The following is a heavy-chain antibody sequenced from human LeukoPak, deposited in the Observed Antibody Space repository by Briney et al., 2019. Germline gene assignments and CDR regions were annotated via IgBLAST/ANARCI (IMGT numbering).Heavy chain of an antibody. CDR1: GGSISSYY. Sequence: SETLSLTCTVSGGSISSYYWSWIRQPPGKGLEWIGYIYYSGSTNYNPSLKSRVTISVDTSKNQFSLKLSSVTAADTAVYYCARGDYDSSPGNAFDIWGQGTMVTVSS. D-gene: IGHD3-22*01. CDR2: IYYSGST. CDR3: ARGDYDSSPGNAFDI. J-gene: IGHJ3*02. V-gene: IGHV4-59*01.